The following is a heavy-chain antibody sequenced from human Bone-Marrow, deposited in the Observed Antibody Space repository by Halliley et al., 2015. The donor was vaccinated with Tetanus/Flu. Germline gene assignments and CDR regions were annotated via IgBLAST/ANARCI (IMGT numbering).Heavy chain of an antibody. J-gene: IGHJ4*02. Sequence: LGWMGIIHPGDSDIRYKPSFQGQVTISADESPTTAYLQWSSLQASDTAMYYCARRGDSYVFDFWGQGTLVTVSS. CDR2: IHPGDSDI. D-gene: IGHD2-21*02. CDR3: ARRGDSYVFDF. V-gene: IGHV5-51*01.